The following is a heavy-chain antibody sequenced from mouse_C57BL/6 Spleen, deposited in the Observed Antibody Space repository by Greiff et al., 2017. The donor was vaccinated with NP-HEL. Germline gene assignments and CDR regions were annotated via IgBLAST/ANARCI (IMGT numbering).Heavy chain of an antibody. CDR2: IYPGSGST. J-gene: IGHJ4*01. Sequence: QVQLQQPGAELVKPGASVKMSCKASRYTFTSYWITWVKQRPGQGLEWIGDIYPGSGSTNYNEKFKSKATLTVDTSSSTAYMQLSSLTSEDSAVYYCARDYGSSYGYYAMDYWGQGTSVTVSS. CDR1: RYTFTSYW. CDR3: ARDYGSSYGYYAMDY. V-gene: IGHV1-55*01. D-gene: IGHD1-1*01.